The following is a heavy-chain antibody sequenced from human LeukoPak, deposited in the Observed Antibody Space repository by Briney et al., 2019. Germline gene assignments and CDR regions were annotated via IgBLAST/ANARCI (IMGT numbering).Heavy chain of an antibody. CDR2: INHSGST. D-gene: IGHD6-13*01. CDR3: ARVTLPPHSSSWYGEGWFDP. Sequence: PSETLSLTCAVYGGSFSGYYWSWIRQPPGKGLEWIGEINHSGSTNYNPSLKSRVTISVDTSKNQFSLKLSSVTAADTAVYYCARVTLPPHSSSWYGEGWFDPWGQGTLVTVSS. J-gene: IGHJ5*02. CDR1: GGSFSGYY. V-gene: IGHV4-34*01.